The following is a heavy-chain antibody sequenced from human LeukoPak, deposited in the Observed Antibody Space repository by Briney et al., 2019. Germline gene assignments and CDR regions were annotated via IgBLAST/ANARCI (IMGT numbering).Heavy chain of an antibody. CDR1: GGSISSSSYY. D-gene: IGHD1-1*01. V-gene: IGHV4-39*07. CDR2: IYYSGST. J-gene: IGHJ6*03. Sequence: PSETLSLTCTVSGGSISSSSYYWGWIRQPPGKGLEWIGSIYYSGSTYYNPSLKSRVTISVDTSKNQFSLKLSSVTAADTAVYYCARDLLLEPFHMDVWGKGTTVTVSS. CDR3: ARDLLLEPFHMDV.